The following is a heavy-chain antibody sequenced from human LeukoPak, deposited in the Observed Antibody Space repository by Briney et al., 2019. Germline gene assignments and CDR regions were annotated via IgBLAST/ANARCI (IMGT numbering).Heavy chain of an antibody. CDR1: GYTFTSYT. CDR2: INGDSSNI. J-gene: IGHJ4*02. CDR3: VRQYSSSCFDY. Sequence: ASVKVSCKASGYTFTSYTVHWVRQAPGQRLGWMGWINGDSSNIKYSQKFQGRVTFTRDTSASTAYMELSSLRSEDTAIYYCVRQYSSSCFDYWGQGTLVTVSS. V-gene: IGHV1-3*01. D-gene: IGHD6-13*01.